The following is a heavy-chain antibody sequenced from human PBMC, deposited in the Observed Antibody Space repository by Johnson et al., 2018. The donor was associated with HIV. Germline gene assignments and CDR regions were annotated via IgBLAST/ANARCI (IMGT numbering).Heavy chain of an antibody. CDR2: ISSDGNRK. D-gene: IGHD4-11*01. V-gene: IGHV3-30-3*01. J-gene: IGHJ3*01. Sequence: QVQLVESGGGMVQPGRSLRLSCAASGFTFSYSAFHWVRQPPGEGLEWVALISSDGNRKYYADSLKGRFTISRDNSKNTLYMQMNILSGGDKVVYYCARDLGLPENAFDLWGRGTMVTVS. CDR1: GFTFSYSA. CDR3: ARDLGLPENAFDL.